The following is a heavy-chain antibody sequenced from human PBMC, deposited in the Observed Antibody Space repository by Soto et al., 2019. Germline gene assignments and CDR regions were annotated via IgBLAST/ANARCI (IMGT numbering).Heavy chain of an antibody. CDR3: ARAISGYGYYFDY. D-gene: IGHD3-22*01. V-gene: IGHV3-11*05. J-gene: IGHJ4*02. CDR2: ISSSSSYT. Sequence: GGSLRLSCAASGVTFSDYYMNWIRQAPGKGLEWVSYISSSSSYTNYADSVKGRFTISRDNAKNSLYLQMNSLRAEDTAVYYCARAISGYGYYFDYWGQGTPVTVSS. CDR1: GVTFSDYY.